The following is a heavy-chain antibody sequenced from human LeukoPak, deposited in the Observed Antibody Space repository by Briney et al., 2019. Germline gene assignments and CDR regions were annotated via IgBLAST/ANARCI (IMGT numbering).Heavy chain of an antibody. CDR2: INPNSGGT. CDR1: GYTFTGYY. D-gene: IGHD3-22*01. CDR3: ARGPNYYDSSGLAFDI. J-gene: IGHJ3*02. Sequence: ASVKVSCKASGYTFTGYYMHWVRQAPGQGLEWMGRINPNSGGTNYAQKFQGRGTMTRDTSISTAYMELSRLRSDDTAVCYCARGPNYYDSSGLAFDIWGQGTMVTVSS. V-gene: IGHV1-2*06.